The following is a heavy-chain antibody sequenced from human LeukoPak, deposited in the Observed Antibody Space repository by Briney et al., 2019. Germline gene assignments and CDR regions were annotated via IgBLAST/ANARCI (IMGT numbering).Heavy chain of an antibody. J-gene: IGHJ4*02. D-gene: IGHD1-14*01. CDR2: IGPTGFDR. Sequence: PGGSLRLSCTTSGLTFSTSGFNWVRQAPGKGLEGVASIGPTGFDRYHADSIKGLFTISRDNANNFLYLQMDSLRAEDTAVYYCATETNGRHYDYWGQGTLLTVSS. CDR3: ATETNGRHYDY. V-gene: IGHV3-21*06. CDR1: GLTFSTSG.